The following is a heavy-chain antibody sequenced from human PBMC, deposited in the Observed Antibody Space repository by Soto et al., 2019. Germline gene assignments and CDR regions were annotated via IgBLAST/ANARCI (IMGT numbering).Heavy chain of an antibody. D-gene: IGHD3-22*01. CDR3: ARDDYDSSGYYYYYGMDV. CDR1: GFTFSSYG. V-gene: IGHV3-33*01. J-gene: IGHJ6*02. CDR2: IWYDGSNK. Sequence: PGGSLRLSCAASGFTFSSYGMHWVRQAPGKGLEWVAVIWYDGSNKYYADSVKGRFTISGDNSKNTLYLQMNSLRAEDTAVYYCARDDYDSSGYYYYYGMDVWGQGTTVTVSS.